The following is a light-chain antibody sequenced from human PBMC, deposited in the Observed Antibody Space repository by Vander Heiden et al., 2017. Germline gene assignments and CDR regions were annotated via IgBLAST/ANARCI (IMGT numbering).Light chain of an antibody. V-gene: IGKV4-1*01. CDR2: WAS. CDR1: QSVVKTSNNRNY. J-gene: IGKJ4*01. CDR3: HQYDSAPLT. Sequence: DIVMTQSPDSPAVSLGERATLNCKSSQSVVKTSNNRNYLSWYQQKPGQPPKLLMSWASNRESGVPDRFSGSGSGTDFTLTISSLQAEDVAAYYCHQYDSAPLTFGGGTQVEI.